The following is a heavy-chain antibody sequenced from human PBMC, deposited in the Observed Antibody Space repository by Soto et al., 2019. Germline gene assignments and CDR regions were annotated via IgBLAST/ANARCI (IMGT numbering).Heavy chain of an antibody. V-gene: IGHV1-18*01. CDR3: ARAVGITMVRGVISMGMDV. J-gene: IGHJ6*02. Sequence: QVQLVQSGAEVKKPGASVKVSCKASGYTFTSYGISWVRQAPGQGLEWMGWISAYNGNTNYAQKLQGRVTMTTDTSTSTAYMELRSLRSDDTTVYYCARAVGITMVRGVISMGMDVWGQGTTVTVSS. CDR2: ISAYNGNT. CDR1: GYTFTSYG. D-gene: IGHD3-10*01.